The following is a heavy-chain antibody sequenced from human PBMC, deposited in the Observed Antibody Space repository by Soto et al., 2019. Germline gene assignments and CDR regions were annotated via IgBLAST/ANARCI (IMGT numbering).Heavy chain of an antibody. CDR3: ARGLGKGYFLHLGV. J-gene: IGHJ6*04. CDR2: MNPNSGNT. V-gene: IGHV1-8*01. Sequence: QVQLVQSGAEVKKPGASVKVSCKASGYTFTSYDINWVRQATGQGLEWMGWMNPNSGNTGYAQKFQGRVTMTRNTPISTAYLEVSHLRSEDTAVYFCARGLGKGYFLHLGVLGKGTTVTVSS. CDR1: GYTFTSYD. D-gene: IGHD1-26*01.